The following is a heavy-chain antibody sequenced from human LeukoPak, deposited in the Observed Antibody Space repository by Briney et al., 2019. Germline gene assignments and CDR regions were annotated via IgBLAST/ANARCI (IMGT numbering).Heavy chain of an antibody. V-gene: IGHV4-4*07. J-gene: IGHJ5*02. Sequence: SETLSLTCTVSGGSISSYYWSWIRQPAGKGLEWIGRIYTSGSTNYNPSLKSRVTISVDTSKNQFSLKLSSVTAADTAVYYCARGYSSSWYFNRFDPWGQGTLVTVSS. D-gene: IGHD6-13*01. CDR3: ARGYSSSWYFNRFDP. CDR1: GGSISSYY. CDR2: IYTSGST.